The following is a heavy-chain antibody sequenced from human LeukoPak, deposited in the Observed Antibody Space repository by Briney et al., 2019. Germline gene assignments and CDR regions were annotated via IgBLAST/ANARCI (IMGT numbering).Heavy chain of an antibody. CDR1: GFTFSNYA. J-gene: IGHJ4*02. D-gene: IGHD4-17*01. V-gene: IGHV3-23*01. CDR2: ISGSGGST. Sequence: GGSLRLSCAASGFTFSNYAMSWVRQAPGKGLEWVSAISGSGGSTYYADSVKGRFTISRDNSKNTLYLQMNSLRAEDTAVYYCATGDRKVPFDYWGQGTLVTVSS. CDR3: ATGDRKVPFDY.